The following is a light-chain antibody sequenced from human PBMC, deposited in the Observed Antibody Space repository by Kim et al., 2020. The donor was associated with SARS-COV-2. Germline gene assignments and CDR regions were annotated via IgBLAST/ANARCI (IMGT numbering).Light chain of an antibody. CDR3: SSYISTSTLV. CDR1: SSDIGGYNF. Sequence: GQSITISCTGTSSDIGGYNFVSWYQQHPDKAPQLIIYDVIERPSGVSNRFSGSKSGNTASLTISGLQAEDEADYYCSSYISTSTLVFGGGTQLTVL. J-gene: IGLJ2*01. V-gene: IGLV2-14*03. CDR2: DVI.